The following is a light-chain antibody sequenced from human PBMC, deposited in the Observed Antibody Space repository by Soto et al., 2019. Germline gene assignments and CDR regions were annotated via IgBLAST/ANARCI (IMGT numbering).Light chain of an antibody. CDR3: QQYYNYST. CDR1: QTISSW. Sequence: DIQMTQSPSTLPASVGDRVTITCRASQTISSWLAWYQQKPGKAPDLLIYDASRLAGGVPSRFSGSESGTEFTITIGSLQPDDFATYFCQQYYNYSTFDHGTKVEVK. V-gene: IGKV1-5*01. J-gene: IGKJ1*01. CDR2: DAS.